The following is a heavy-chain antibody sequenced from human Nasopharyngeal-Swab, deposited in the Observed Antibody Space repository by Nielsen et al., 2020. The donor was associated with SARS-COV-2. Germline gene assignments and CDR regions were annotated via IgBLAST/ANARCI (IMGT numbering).Heavy chain of an antibody. CDR2: IYYSGST. CDR3: ARGYCSGGSCSNDY. J-gene: IGHJ4*02. D-gene: IGHD2-15*01. V-gene: IGHV4-59*01. Sequence: WIRQPPGKGLEWIGYIYYSGSTKYNPSLKSRVTISVDTSKNQFSLKLSSVTAADTAVYYCARGYCSGGSCSNDYWGQGTLVTVSS.